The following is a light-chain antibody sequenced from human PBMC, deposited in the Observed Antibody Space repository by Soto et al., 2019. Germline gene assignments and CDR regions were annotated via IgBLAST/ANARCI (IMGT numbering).Light chain of an antibody. CDR2: EVS. CDR1: SSDVGGYDY. Sequence: QSPLAQPASVSGSPGQSITISCTGTSSDVGGYDYVSWYQLHPGKAPKLMVFEVSNRPSGVSYRFSGSKSGNKASRTISGLQAEDEADYFCSSYSISTAYLFGTGTKATVL. J-gene: IGLJ1*01. CDR3: SSYSISTAYL. V-gene: IGLV2-14*01.